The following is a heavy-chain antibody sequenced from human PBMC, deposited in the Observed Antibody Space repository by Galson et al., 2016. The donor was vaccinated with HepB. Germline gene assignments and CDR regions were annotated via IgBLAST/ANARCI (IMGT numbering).Heavy chain of an antibody. Sequence: SETLSLTCTVSGGSISSGYYWGWIRQPPGKGLEWIGHIYYSGTATYNPSLKSRVSISVDTSNDLFSLKLNSVTAADTAVYYCARTSDLDFWGQGTLVTISS. CDR2: IYYSGTA. J-gene: IGHJ4*02. V-gene: IGHV4-39*07. D-gene: IGHD2-2*01. CDR1: GGSISSGYY. CDR3: ARTSDLDF.